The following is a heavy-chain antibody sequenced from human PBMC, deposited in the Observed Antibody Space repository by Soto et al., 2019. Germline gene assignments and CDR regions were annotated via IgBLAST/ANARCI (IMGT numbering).Heavy chain of an antibody. D-gene: IGHD6-19*01. V-gene: IGHV1-3*05. CDR1: GYTFTGYA. J-gene: IGHJ4*02. Sequence: QVQLVQSGAEEKKPGASVKVSCKASGYTFTGYAMHWVRQAPGKRLEWMGWINAGNGNTKYSQKFQGRVTITRDTSASTAYLELSSLRYEDTAVYYCARAVAVAADFDYWGQGTLVTVAS. CDR2: INAGNGNT. CDR3: ARAVAVAADFDY.